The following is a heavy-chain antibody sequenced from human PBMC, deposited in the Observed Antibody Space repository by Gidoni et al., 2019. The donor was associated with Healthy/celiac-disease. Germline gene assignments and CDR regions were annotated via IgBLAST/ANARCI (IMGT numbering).Heavy chain of an antibody. D-gene: IGHD6-13*01. CDR3: ARDGTRQGSSWYVRAELTDRRIEYFQH. J-gene: IGHJ1*01. CDR1: GYPFTSSY. Sequence: QVQLVQSGAEVKKPGASVKVSCKASGYPFTSSYMHWVRQPPGQGLEWMGIINPSGGSTSYAQKFQGRVTMTRDTSTSTVYMELSSLRSEDTAVYYCARDGTRQGSSWYVRAELTDRRIEYFQHWGQGTLVTVSS. V-gene: IGHV1-46*01. CDR2: INPSGGST.